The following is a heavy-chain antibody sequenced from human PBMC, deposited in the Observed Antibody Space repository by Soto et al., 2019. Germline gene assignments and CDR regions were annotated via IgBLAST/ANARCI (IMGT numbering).Heavy chain of an antibody. Sequence: PSETLSLTCTVSGGSISSGGYYWSWIRQHPGKGLEWIGYIYYSGSTYYNPSLKSRVTISVDTSKNQFSLKLSSVTAADTAVYYCASRLADAAGQDLYYYYYMDVWGKGTTVTVSS. J-gene: IGHJ6*03. D-gene: IGHD6-13*01. CDR2: IYYSGST. CDR3: ASRLADAAGQDLYYYYYMDV. CDR1: GGSISSGGYY. V-gene: IGHV4-31*03.